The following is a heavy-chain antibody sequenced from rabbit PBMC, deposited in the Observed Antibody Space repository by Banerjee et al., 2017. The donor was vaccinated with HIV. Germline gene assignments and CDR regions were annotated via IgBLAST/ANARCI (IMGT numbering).Heavy chain of an antibody. J-gene: IGHJ4*01. D-gene: IGHD6-1*01. V-gene: IGHV1S40*01. CDR3: VRGNAGYAGYGYVFNL. CDR2: INTISGDT. Sequence: IACINTISGDTVYASWAKGPFTISKTSSTTVTLQMTSLTAADTATYFCVRGNAGYAGYGYVFNLWGPGTLVTVS.